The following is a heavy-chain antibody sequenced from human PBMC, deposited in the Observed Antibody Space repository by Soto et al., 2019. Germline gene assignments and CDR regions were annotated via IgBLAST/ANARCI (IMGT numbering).Heavy chain of an antibody. CDR1: GFSFSTHS. Sequence: PGGSLRLSCAASGFSFSTHSMHWVRQAPGKGLEWVAVISYDGTNEYYADFVKGRFTISRDNSKNTLYLQMISLRAEDTAVYYCAKSFYDKSGYYGLLDYWGQGTLVTV. D-gene: IGHD3-22*01. V-gene: IGHV3-30*18. CDR3: AKSFYDKSGYYGLLDY. J-gene: IGHJ4*02. CDR2: ISYDGTNE.